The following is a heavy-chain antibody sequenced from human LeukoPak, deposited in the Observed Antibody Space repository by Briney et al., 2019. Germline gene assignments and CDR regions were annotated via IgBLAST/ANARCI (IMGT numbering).Heavy chain of an antibody. CDR2: IYVSGRT. V-gene: IGHV4-61*09. CDR1: GGSINSGSNY. CDR3: ARGGYYGSGNDFRFDP. J-gene: IGHJ5*02. Sequence: SQTLSLTCTVSGGSINSGSNYWAWIRQPAGKELEWIGHIYVSGRTNYNPSLKSRVTISVDTSKSQFSLKLSSVTAADTAIYYCARGGYYGSGNDFRFDPWGQGTLVTVSS. D-gene: IGHD3-10*01.